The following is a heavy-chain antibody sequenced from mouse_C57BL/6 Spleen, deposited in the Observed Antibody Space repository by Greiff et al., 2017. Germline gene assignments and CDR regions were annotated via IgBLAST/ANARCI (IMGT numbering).Heavy chain of an antibody. Sequence: EVHLVESGGGLVKPGGSLKLSCAASGFTFSDYGMHWVRQAPEKGLEWVAYISSGSSTIYYADTVKGRFTISRDNAKNTLFLQMTSLRSEDTAMYYCARDGYFREYYFDYWGQGTTLTVSS. V-gene: IGHV5-17*01. CDR2: ISSGSSTI. J-gene: IGHJ2*01. CDR3: ARDGYFREYYFDY. CDR1: GFTFSDYG. D-gene: IGHD2-3*01.